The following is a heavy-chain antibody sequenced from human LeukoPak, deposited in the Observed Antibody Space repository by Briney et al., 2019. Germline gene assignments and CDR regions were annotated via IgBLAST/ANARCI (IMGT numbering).Heavy chain of an antibody. J-gene: IGHJ4*02. D-gene: IGHD3-16*02. CDR3: ARDRDYVWGSYRYSPLFDY. CDR2: IKQDGSEK. Sequence: PGGSLRLSCAVSGFTFSSYWMTWVRQAPGKGLEWVANIKQDGSEKYYVDSVKGRFTISRDNAKNSLYLQMNSLRAEDTAVYYCARDRDYVWGSYRYSPLFDYWGQGTLVTVSS. CDR1: GFTFSSYW. V-gene: IGHV3-7*01.